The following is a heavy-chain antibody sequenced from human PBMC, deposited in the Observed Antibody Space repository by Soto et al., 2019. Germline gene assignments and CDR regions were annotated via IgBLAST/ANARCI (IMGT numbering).Heavy chain of an antibody. CDR2: INSDGSTT. D-gene: IGHD5-12*01. Sequence: EVQLLESGGGLIQPGGSLRLSCAASGFTFSTHWMHWVRQAPGKGLVWVSRINSDGSTTNYVDSVKGRFTISRDNAKNTVYLQMNSLRAEDTAVSYCARVPTGGYDWVWGQGTLVTVSS. CDR3: ARVPTGGYDWV. J-gene: IGHJ4*02. V-gene: IGHV3-74*01. CDR1: GFTFSTHW.